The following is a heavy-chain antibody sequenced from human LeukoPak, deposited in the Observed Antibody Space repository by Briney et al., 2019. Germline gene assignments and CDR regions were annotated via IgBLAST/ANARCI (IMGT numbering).Heavy chain of an antibody. CDR2: ISSSSSYI. CDR1: GFTFSSYA. D-gene: IGHD6-19*01. Sequence: GGSLRLSCAASGFTFSSYAMSWVRQAPGKGLEWVSSISSSSSYIYYADSVKGRFTISRDNAKNSLYLQMNSLRAEDTAVYYCARDSGIAVAGYYFDYWGQGTLVTVSS. V-gene: IGHV3-21*01. CDR3: ARDSGIAVAGYYFDY. J-gene: IGHJ4*02.